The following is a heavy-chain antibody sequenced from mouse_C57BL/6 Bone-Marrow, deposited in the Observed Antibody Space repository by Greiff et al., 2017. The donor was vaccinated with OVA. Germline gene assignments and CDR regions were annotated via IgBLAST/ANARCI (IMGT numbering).Heavy chain of an antibody. V-gene: IGHV5-4*01. Sequence: EVQVVESGGGLVKPGGSLKLSCAASGFTFSSYAMSWVRQTPEKRLEWVAPISDGGSYTYYPDNVKGRFTISRDNAKNNLYLQMSHLKSEDTAMYYCARDYDYDEYFDVWGTGTTVTVSS. CDR2: ISDGGSYT. D-gene: IGHD2-4*01. J-gene: IGHJ1*02. CDR3: ARDYDYDEYFDV. CDR1: GFTFSSYA.